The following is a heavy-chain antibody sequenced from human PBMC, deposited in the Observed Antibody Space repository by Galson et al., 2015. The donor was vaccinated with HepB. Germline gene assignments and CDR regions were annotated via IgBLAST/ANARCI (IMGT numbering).Heavy chain of an antibody. J-gene: IGHJ4*02. V-gene: IGHV4-34*01. CDR3: ASGRGPYFDY. Sequence: TLSLTCAVYGGSFSGYYWSWIRQPPGKGLEWIGEINHSGSTNYNPSLKSRVTISVDTSKNQFSLKLSSVTAADTAMYYCASGRGPYFDYWGQGTLVTVSS. CDR1: GGSFSGYY. CDR2: INHSGST.